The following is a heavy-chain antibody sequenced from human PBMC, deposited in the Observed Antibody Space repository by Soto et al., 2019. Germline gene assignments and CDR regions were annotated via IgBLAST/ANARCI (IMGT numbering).Heavy chain of an antibody. Sequence: PSETLSLTCTVSGGSISSSSYYWGWIRQPPGKGLEWIGNIYYSGSTYYNPSLKSRVTISIDTSENQFSLKLTSVTAADTAVYNFARGSRQKLVSHYYYYIDVGGKGTTVTVSS. CDR3: ARGSRQKLVSHYYYYIDV. CDR1: GGSISSSSYY. V-gene: IGHV4-39*01. CDR2: IYYSGST. J-gene: IGHJ6*03. D-gene: IGHD6-13*01.